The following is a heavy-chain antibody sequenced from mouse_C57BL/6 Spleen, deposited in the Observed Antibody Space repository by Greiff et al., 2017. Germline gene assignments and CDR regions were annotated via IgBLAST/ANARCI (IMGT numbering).Heavy chain of an antibody. V-gene: IGHV5-6*02. CDR3: ARQGGRLTYDY. CDR2: ISSGGSYT. Sequence: DVKLVESGGDLVKPGGSLKLSCAASGFTFRSYGMSWVRQTPDKRLEWVATISSGGSYTYYPDSVKGRFTISRDNAKNTLYLQMSSLKSEDTAMYYWARQGGRLTYDYWGQGTTLTVSS. D-gene: IGHD3-3*01. CDR1: GFTFRSYG. J-gene: IGHJ2*01.